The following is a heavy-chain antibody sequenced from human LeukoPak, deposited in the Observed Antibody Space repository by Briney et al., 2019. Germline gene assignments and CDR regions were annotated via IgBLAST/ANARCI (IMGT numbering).Heavy chain of an antibody. CDR1: GGSISSGGYY. D-gene: IGHD1-26*01. CDR3: AKAASGSYYRFDY. Sequence: PSETLSLTCTVSGGSISSGGYYWSWIRQPPGKGLEWIGYIYHSGSTYYNPSLKSRVTISVDRSKNQFSLKLGSVTAADTAVYYCAKAASGSYYRFDYWGQGTLVTVSS. J-gene: IGHJ4*02. V-gene: IGHV4-30-2*01. CDR2: IYHSGST.